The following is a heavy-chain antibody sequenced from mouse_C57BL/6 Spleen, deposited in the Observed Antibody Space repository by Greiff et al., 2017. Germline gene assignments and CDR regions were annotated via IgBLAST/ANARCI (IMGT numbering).Heavy chain of an antibody. D-gene: IGHD2-4*01. CDR3: ARYDYDQAWFAY. Sequence: VQLQQPGAELVMPGASVKLSCKASGYTFTSYWMHWVKQRPGQGLEWIGEIDPSDSYTNYNQKFKGKSTLTVDKSSSTAYMQRSSLTSEDSAVYYCARYDYDQAWFAYWGQGTLVTVSA. CDR2: IDPSDSYT. J-gene: IGHJ3*01. V-gene: IGHV1-69*01. CDR1: GYTFTSYW.